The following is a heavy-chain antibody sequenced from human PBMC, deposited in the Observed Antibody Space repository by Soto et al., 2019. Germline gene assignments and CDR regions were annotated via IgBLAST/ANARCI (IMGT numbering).Heavy chain of an antibody. CDR1: GFTFSSYA. CDR2: IIGSGDST. CDR3: AKWQRGGGYYDSSGLGY. Sequence: VQLLESGGGLVQPGGSLRLSCAASGFTFSSYAMSWVRQAPGKGLEWVSAIIGSGDSTYYADSVEGRFTISRDNSKNTLYLQMNSLRAEDTAVYYCAKWQRGGGYYDSSGLGYWGQGTLVIVSS. J-gene: IGHJ4*02. V-gene: IGHV3-23*01. D-gene: IGHD3-22*01.